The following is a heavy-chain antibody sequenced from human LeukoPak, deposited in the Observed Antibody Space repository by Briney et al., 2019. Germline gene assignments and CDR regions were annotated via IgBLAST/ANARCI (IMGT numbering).Heavy chain of an antibody. CDR3: AKLPLGVVIIGMRTYYYYGTDV. CDR2: ISYDGSNK. V-gene: IGHV3-30*18. Sequence: PGGSLRLSCAASGFTFSSYGMHWLRQAPGKGLEGVAVISYDGSNKYYADSVKGRFTISRDNSKNTLYLQMNSLRAEDTAVYYCAKLPLGVVIIGMRTYYYYGTDVWGQGTTVTVSS. J-gene: IGHJ6*02. CDR1: GFTFSSYG. D-gene: IGHD3-3*01.